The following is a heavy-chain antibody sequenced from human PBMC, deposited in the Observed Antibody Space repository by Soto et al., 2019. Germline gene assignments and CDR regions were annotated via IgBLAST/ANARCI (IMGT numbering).Heavy chain of an antibody. CDR3: ARLCSGSSYCYFDY. J-gene: IGHJ4*02. Sequence: QVQLQQWGAGLLKPSETLSLTCAVYGGSFSGYYWSWIRQPPGKGMEWIGEINHSGSTNYNPSLKSRVTIAVDTSKNHFSRKLSSVTAADTAVYYCARLCSGSSYCYFDYCGQGTLVTVSS. CDR2: INHSGST. V-gene: IGHV4-34*01. D-gene: IGHD3-10*02. CDR1: GGSFSGYY.